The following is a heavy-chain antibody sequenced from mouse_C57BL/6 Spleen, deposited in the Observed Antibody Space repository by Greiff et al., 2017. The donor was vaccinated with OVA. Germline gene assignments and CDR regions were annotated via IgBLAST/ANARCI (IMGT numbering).Heavy chain of an antibody. D-gene: IGHD2-3*01. V-gene: IGHV10-1*01. Sequence: EVQLVESGGGLVQPKGSLKLSCAASGFSFNTYAMNWVRQAPGKGLEWVARIRSKSNNYATYYADSVKDSFTISRDDSESMLYLQMNNLKTEDTAMYYCVRHDDGYPFAYWGQGTLVTVSA. CDR1: GFSFNTYA. J-gene: IGHJ3*01. CDR2: IRSKSNNYAT. CDR3: VRHDDGYPFAY.